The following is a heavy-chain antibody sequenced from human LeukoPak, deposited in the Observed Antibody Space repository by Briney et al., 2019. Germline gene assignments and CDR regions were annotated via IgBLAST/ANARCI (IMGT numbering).Heavy chain of an antibody. CDR2: IKQDGSEK. Sequence: GGSLRLSCAASGFTFSSYWMSWVRQAPGKGLEWVANIKQDGSEKYYVDSVKGRFTITRDNAKNSLYLQMNSLRAEDTAVYYCARALRAAAGTIDYWGQGTLVTVSS. D-gene: IGHD6-13*01. J-gene: IGHJ4*02. CDR1: GFTFSSYW. CDR3: ARALRAAAGTIDY. V-gene: IGHV3-7*01.